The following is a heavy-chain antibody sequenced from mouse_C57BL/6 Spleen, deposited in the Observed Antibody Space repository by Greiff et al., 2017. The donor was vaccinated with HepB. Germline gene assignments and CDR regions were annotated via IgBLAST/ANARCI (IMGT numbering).Heavy chain of an antibody. Sequence: ESGPGLVKPSQSLSLTCSVTGYSITSGYYWNWIRQFPGNKLEWMGYISYDGSNNYNPSLKNRISITRDTSKNQFFLKLNSVTTEDIATYYCARVPLGYAMDYWGQGTSVTVSS. J-gene: IGHJ4*01. CDR1: GYSITSGYY. CDR3: ARVPLGYAMDY. V-gene: IGHV3-6*01. CDR2: ISYDGSN.